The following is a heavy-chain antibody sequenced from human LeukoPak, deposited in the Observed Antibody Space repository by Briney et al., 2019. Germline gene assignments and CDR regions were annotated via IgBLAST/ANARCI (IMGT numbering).Heavy chain of an antibody. CDR1: GGSISSYY. CDR3: ARAEEYYDFWSGYYTD. Sequence: SETLSLTCTVSGGSISSYYWSWIRQPPGKGLEWLGYIYYSGSTNYNPSLKSRVTISVDTSKNQFSLKLSSVTAADTAVYYCARAEEYYDFWSGYYTDWGQGTLVTVSS. D-gene: IGHD3-3*01. J-gene: IGHJ4*02. V-gene: IGHV4-59*01. CDR2: IYYSGST.